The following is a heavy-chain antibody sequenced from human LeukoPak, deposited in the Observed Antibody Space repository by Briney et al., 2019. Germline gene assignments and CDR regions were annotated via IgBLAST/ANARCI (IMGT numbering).Heavy chain of an antibody. CDR3: ARSVEEGYCSETSCYAGY. D-gene: IGHD2-2*01. J-gene: IGHJ4*02. CDR2: IKQDQSEK. V-gene: IGHV3-7*03. CDR1: GFTFTNYW. Sequence: PGGSLRLSCVASGFTFTNYWMTWVRQAPGKGLEGVANIKQDQSEKWYVASVKGRFIVSRDNAKNSTYLQMNSLRAEDTAIYYCARSVEEGYCSETSCYAGYWGRGTLVTVSS.